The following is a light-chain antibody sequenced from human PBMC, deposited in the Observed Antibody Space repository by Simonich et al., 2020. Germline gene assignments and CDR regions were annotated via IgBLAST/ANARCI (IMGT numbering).Light chain of an antibody. CDR1: QSLLHSDGKTY. J-gene: IGKJ2*01. CDR2: EVS. V-gene: IGKV2-29*02. Sequence: EIVMTQTPLSLSVTPGQPASISCKSSQSLLHSDGKTYLYWYLQKPVQSTQHLIYEVSSRVSGVPDRFSGSGSGTDFTLTISSLEPEDFAVYYCQQRSNWPPYTFGQGTKLEIK. CDR3: QQRSNWPPYT.